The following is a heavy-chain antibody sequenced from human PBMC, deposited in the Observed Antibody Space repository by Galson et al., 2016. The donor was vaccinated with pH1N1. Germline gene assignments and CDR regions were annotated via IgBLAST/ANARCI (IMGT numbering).Heavy chain of an antibody. V-gene: IGHV3-7*01. Sequence: SLRLSCASSASTVSMYWMNWVRQAPRKGLQWVANTNQAGSQNYYVYSVKRRFTISRDNAQNSVYLQMNSLRGEDTAVYYCVRAIAAPASYWGQGTLVTVSS. CDR1: ASTVSMYW. D-gene: IGHD6-25*01. CDR2: TNQAGSQN. CDR3: VRAIAAPASY. J-gene: IGHJ1*01.